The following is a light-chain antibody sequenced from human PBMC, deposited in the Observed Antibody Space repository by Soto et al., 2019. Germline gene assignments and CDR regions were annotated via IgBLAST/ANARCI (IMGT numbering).Light chain of an antibody. Sequence: ILFTQSPGTPYLSTGERATLSCRASQSVTSSYLAWYQRKPGQAPRILLYGASSRATGIPDRFSGSGSGTDFTLPISRLEPEDFAVYYCQQYGSSRVTFGQGTRLEIK. J-gene: IGKJ5*01. CDR1: QSVTSSY. V-gene: IGKV3-20*01. CDR2: GAS. CDR3: QQYGSSRVT.